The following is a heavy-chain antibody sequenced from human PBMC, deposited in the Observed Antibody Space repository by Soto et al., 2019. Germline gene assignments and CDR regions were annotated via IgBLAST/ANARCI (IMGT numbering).Heavy chain of an antibody. CDR3: ARGSSRELEY. D-gene: IGHD1-1*01. J-gene: IGHJ4*02. V-gene: IGHV3-30*04. Sequence: GGSLRLSCAASGFTFSSYAMHWVRQAPGKGLEWVAIISYDGILKYYADSVKGRFTISRDNSKNTLYLQMNSLRAEDTAVYYCARGSSRELEYWGQGTPVTVSS. CDR1: GFTFSSYA. CDR2: ISYDGILK.